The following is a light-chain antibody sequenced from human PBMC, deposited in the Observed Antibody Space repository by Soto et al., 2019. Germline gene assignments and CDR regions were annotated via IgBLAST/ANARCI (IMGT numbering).Light chain of an antibody. V-gene: IGKV3-15*01. CDR2: RAS. Sequence: EIVLTQSPDTLYVSPGERVTLSCRASQSVSDNLAWYQQKPGQGPRLLVYRASTRTLGIPARFSGSESGTEFTLTISSLQSEDFAVYYCQQYNNWPPWTFGQGTKVDIK. CDR1: QSVSDN. J-gene: IGKJ1*01. CDR3: QQYNNWPPWT.